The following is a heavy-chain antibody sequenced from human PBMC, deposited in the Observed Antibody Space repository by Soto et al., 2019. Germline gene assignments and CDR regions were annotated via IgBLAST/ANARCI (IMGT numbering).Heavy chain of an antibody. Sequence: GSLRLSCAASGFTFSNAWMNWVRQAPGKGLEWVGRIKRKTDGGTTDYAAPVKGRFTISRDDSKNTLYLQMNSLETEDTAVYYCTIRVILYASSCTVVWGPGPTVSVFS. V-gene: IGHV3-15*07. J-gene: IGHJ6*02. CDR3: TIRVILYASSCTVV. CDR1: GFTFSNAW. D-gene: IGHD3-16*01. CDR2: IKRKTDGGTT.